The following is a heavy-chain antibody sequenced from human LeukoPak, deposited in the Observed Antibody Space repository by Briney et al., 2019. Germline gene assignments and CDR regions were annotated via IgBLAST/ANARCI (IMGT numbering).Heavy chain of an antibody. CDR3: ARRARWNSYFDP. D-gene: IGHD1-7*01. CDR1: GDDVSSDSST. CDR2: TYYTSKWTG. J-gene: IGHJ5*02. Sequence: NRSQTLSLSCAISGDDVSSDSSTWHWIRQSPSRGLEWLGRTYYTSKWTGDSASSVRSRIAIAPDTDKNQFTLQLNSVTVEGTAVYYCARRARWNSYFDPWGQGILVVVSS. V-gene: IGHV6-1*01.